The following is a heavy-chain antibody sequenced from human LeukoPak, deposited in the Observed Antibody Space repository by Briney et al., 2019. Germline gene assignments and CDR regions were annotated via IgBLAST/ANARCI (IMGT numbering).Heavy chain of an antibody. Sequence: GGTLRLSCAASGFTFSSYAMNWVRQAPGKGLEWVSYISSSSSSTIYYADSVKGRFTISRDNSKNTLYLQMNSLRAEDTAVYYCAKYGGSGSYYRGYFDYWGQGTLVTVSS. D-gene: IGHD3-10*01. CDR3: AKYGGSGSYYRGYFDY. CDR2: ISSSSSSTI. CDR1: GFTFSSYA. J-gene: IGHJ4*02. V-gene: IGHV3-23*01.